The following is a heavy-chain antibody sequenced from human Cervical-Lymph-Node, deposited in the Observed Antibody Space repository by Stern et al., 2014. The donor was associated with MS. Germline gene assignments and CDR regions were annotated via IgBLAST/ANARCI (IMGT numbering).Heavy chain of an antibody. D-gene: IGHD1-26*01. V-gene: IGHV1-46*03. J-gene: IGHJ4*02. CDR2: INPSGGST. CDR1: GYTFTSYY. Sequence: QVQLVQSGAEVKKPGASVKGSCKASGYTFTSYYMHWVRQAPGQGLAWMGIINPSGGSTSYAQKFQGRVTMTRDTSTSTVYMELSSLRSEDTAVYYCARSLVGATEFDYWGQGTLVTVSS. CDR3: ARSLVGATEFDY.